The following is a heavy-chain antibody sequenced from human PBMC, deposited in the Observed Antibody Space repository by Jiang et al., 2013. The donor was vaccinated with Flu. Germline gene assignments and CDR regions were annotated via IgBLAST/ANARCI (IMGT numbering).Heavy chain of an antibody. Sequence: VQLLESGGGLVQPGGSLRLSCAASGFTFGNFAMSWVRQAPGKGLEWVSSIYASGATTFYADSVEGRFTISRDNSKNTLYLQMNSLRAEDTAIYYCAKDENYYDSKPXEWGQGTWSPSPQ. V-gene: IGHV3-23*01. CDR3: AKDENYYDSKPXE. D-gene: IGHD3-22*01. CDR2: IYASGATT. CDR1: GFTFGNFA. J-gene: IGHJ4*02.